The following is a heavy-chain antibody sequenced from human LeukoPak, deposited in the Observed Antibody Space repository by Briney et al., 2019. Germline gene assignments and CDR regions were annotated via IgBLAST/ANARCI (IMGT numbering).Heavy chain of an antibody. CDR1: GGSLSNYQ. Sequence: PSETLSLTCTVSGGSLSNYQWTWIRQPAGKGLEWIGQIHTSGSTNYNPPLKSRVTMSVDTSEKQVSLTIRSVTAADTAVYYCARRDFSSGWSFDYRGKGTLVTVSS. J-gene: IGHJ4*02. D-gene: IGHD6-19*01. CDR3: ARRDFSSGWSFDY. CDR2: IHTSGST. V-gene: IGHV4-4*07.